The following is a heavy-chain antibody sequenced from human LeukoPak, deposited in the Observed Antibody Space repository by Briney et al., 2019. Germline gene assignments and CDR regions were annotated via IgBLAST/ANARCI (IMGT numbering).Heavy chain of an antibody. CDR1: GGSFSGYY. CDR2: INHSGST. V-gene: IGHV4-34*01. CDR3: ARRRKNDYVWGSYRPNYFDY. J-gene: IGHJ4*02. D-gene: IGHD3-16*02. Sequence: PSETLSLTCAVYGGSFSGYYWSWIRQPPGKGLEWIGEINHSGSTNYNPSLKSRVTISVDTSKNQFSLKLSSVTAADTAVYYCARRRKNDYVWGSYRPNYFDYWGQGTLVTVSS.